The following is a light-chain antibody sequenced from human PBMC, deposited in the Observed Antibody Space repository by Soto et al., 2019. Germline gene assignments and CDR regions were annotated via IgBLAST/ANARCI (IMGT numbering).Light chain of an antibody. CDR1: TSDVGGYTY. Sequence: QSALTQPASVSGSPGQSITISCTGTTSDVGGYTYVSWYQQHPGKAPKLMIYDVTNRPSGVSNRFSGSKSGNTASLTISGLHAEDEADYYCSSYTSSSTRVFGIGTKLTVL. V-gene: IGLV2-14*01. J-gene: IGLJ1*01. CDR2: DVT. CDR3: SSYTSSSTRV.